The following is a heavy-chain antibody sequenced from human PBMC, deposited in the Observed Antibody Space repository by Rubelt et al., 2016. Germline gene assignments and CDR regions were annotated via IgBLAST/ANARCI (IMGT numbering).Heavy chain of an antibody. CDR1: GYTFTGYY. CDR2: INPNSGGT. J-gene: IGHJ4*02. V-gene: IGHV1-2*06. CDR3: ATDRSRELLSFDY. D-gene: IGHD1-26*01. Sequence: QVQLVQSGAEVKKPGASVKVSCKASGYTFTGYYMHWVRQAPGQGLEWMGRINPNSGGTNYAQKFQGRVTMTEDTSTDTAYMELGNLRSEDTAVYYCATDRSRELLSFDYWGQGTLVTVSS.